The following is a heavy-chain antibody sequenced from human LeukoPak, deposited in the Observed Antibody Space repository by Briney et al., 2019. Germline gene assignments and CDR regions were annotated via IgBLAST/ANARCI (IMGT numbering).Heavy chain of an antibody. CDR3: ARDGGTSGYDLLDY. CDR1: GFTISSYE. Sequence: PGGSLRLSCAASGFTISSYEMNWVRQAPGRGLEWVATINQRGSEEYYVDSVKGRFTISRDNAENSVYLQMNSLRAEDTAVYYCARDGGTSGYDLLDYWGQGTLVTVSS. CDR2: INQRGSEE. J-gene: IGHJ4*02. D-gene: IGHD5-12*01. V-gene: IGHV3-7*01.